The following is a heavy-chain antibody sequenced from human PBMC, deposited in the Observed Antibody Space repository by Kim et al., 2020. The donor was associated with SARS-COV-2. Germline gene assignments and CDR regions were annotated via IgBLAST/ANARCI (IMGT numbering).Heavy chain of an antibody. CDR3: TTDYVDSSGWWYGGGYYYYGMDV. V-gene: IGHV3-15*01. D-gene: IGHD6-19*01. CDR1: GFTFSNAW. CDR2: IKSKTDGGTT. Sequence: GGSLRLSCAASGFTFSNAWMSWVRQAPGKGLEWVGRIKSKTDGGTTDYAAPVKGRFTISRDDSKNTLYLQMNSLKTEDTAVYYCTTDYVDSSGWWYGGGYYYYGMDVWGQGTTVTVSS. J-gene: IGHJ6*02.